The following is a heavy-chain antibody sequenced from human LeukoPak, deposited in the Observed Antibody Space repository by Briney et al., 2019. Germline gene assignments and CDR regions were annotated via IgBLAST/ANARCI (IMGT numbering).Heavy chain of an antibody. J-gene: IGHJ5*02. Sequence: PSQTLSLTCTVSGGSISSGGYYWSWIRQHPGKGLEWIGYIYYSGSTYYNPSLKSRVTKSVDTSKNQFSLKLSSVTAADTAVYYCARDGASAARRSGSSVAWFDPWGQGTLVTVSS. CDR1: GGSISSGGYY. D-gene: IGHD6-6*01. V-gene: IGHV4-31*03. CDR2: IYYSGST. CDR3: ARDGASAARRSGSSVAWFDP.